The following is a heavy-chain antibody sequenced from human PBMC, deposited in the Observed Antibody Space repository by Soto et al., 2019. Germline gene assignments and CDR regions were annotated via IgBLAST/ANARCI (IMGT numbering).Heavy chain of an antibody. CDR2: IYYSGST. CDR1: GGSISSGDYY. J-gene: IGHJ4*02. D-gene: IGHD5-18*01. CDR3: ARAPVDTAMVTLAFDY. Sequence: SETLSLTCTVSGGSISSGDYYWSWIRQPPGKGLEWIGYIYYSGSTYYNPSLKSRVTISVDTSKNQLSLKLSSVTAADTAVYYCARAPVDTAMVTLAFDYWGQGTLVTVSS. V-gene: IGHV4-30-4*01.